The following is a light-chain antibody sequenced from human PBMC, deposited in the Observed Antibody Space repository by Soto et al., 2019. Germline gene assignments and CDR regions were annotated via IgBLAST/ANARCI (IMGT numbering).Light chain of an antibody. CDR3: LSADSSGTYLVV. CDR1: ALPKKY. V-gene: IGLV3-16*01. Sequence: SYELTQPPSVSVSLGQMARITFSGEALPKKYAYWYQQKPGQFPVLVIYKDSERPSGIPERFSGSSSGTIVTLTISGVQAEDEADYYCLSADSSGTYLVVFGGGTKLTVL. J-gene: IGLJ2*01. CDR2: KDS.